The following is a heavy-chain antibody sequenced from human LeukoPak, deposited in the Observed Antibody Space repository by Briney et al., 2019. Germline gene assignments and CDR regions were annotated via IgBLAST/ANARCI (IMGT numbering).Heavy chain of an antibody. J-gene: IGHJ6*02. CDR2: IYPGDSDT. CDR3: AIIAARLEYYYYGMDV. D-gene: IGHD6-6*01. V-gene: IGHV5-51*01. Sequence: GESLKISCKGSGYSFTSYWIGWVRQMPGKGLEWMGIIYPGDSDTRYSPSFQGQVTISADKSISTAYLQWSSLKASDTAMYYCAIIAARLEYYYYGMDVWGQGTTVTVSS. CDR1: GYSFTSYW.